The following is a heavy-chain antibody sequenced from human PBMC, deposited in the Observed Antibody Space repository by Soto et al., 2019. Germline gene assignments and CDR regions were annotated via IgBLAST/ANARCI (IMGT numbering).Heavy chain of an antibody. J-gene: IGHJ4*02. Sequence: QVQLVESGGLVVQPGTSLRVSCEVSGVSLSSYAIHWVRQAPGKGREWVAVTSNDGKKVSYADSVKGRFTVSRDNSNNTVALKMNSLRSDATAVYFWAKAGEVFVLVIFASLDSWGQGSLVTVSA. CDR3: AKAGEVFVLVIFASLDS. V-gene: IGHV3-30*18. CDR1: GVSLSSYA. D-gene: IGHD2-21*01. CDR2: TSNDGKKV.